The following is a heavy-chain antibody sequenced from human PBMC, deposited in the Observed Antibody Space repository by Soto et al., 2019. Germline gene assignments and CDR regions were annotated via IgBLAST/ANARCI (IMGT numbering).Heavy chain of an antibody. CDR2: ISSSSSYI. CDR3: ATDFYSYGYDY. D-gene: IGHD5-18*01. CDR1: GFTFSSSI. V-gene: IGHV3-21*01. J-gene: IGHJ4*02. Sequence: GGSLRLSCAASGFTFSSSIMNWVRQAPGKGLEWVSSISSSSSYIYYADSVKGRFTISRDNAKNSLYLQMNSLRAEDTAVYYCATDFYSYGYDYWGQGTLVTVSS.